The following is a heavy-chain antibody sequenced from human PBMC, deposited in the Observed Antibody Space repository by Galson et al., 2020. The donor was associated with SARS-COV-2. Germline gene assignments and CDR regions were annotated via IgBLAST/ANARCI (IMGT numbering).Heavy chain of an antibody. V-gene: IGHV3-72*01. Sequence: GGSLRLSCAASGFTLSDYYMDWVRQAPGKGLEWVARSRKKAAGYETEYAAPVAGRFTISRDESKNSLYLQMNSLKIKDTAVYYCAGDGGKWSFESWGQGTLVTVSS. J-gene: IGHJ4*02. D-gene: IGHD3-16*01. CDR2: SRKKAAGYET. CDR3: AGDGGKWSFES. CDR1: GFTLSDYY.